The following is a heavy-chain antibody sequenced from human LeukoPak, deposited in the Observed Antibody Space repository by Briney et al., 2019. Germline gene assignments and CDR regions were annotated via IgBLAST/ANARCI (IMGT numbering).Heavy chain of an antibody. J-gene: IGHJ4*02. CDR3: ATDDNRDTSDSYHPSDG. V-gene: IGHV1-69*04. D-gene: IGHD3-22*01. Sequence: EASVKVSCKASVGTFSSYAISWVRQAPGQGLEWMGRIIPIFNIANYTQKFQGRVTITADKFTSTAYMEVSSLRSEDTAVYYCATDDNRDTSDSYHPSDGWGEGRFVTV. CDR1: VGTFSSYA. CDR2: IIPIFNIA.